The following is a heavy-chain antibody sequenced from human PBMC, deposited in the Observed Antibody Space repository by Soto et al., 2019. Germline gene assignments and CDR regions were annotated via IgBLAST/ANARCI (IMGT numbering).Heavy chain of an antibody. Sequence: QVQLVQSGAEVKKPGSSVKVSCKASGGTFSSYAISWVRQAPGQGLERMGGIIPIFGTANYAQKFQGRVTITADESTSTAYMELSSLRSEDTAVYYCAKLDGGNSVGNGAFDIWGQGTMVTVSS. V-gene: IGHV1-69*01. CDR1: GGTFSSYA. CDR2: IIPIFGTA. D-gene: IGHD2-21*02. J-gene: IGHJ3*02. CDR3: AKLDGGNSVGNGAFDI.